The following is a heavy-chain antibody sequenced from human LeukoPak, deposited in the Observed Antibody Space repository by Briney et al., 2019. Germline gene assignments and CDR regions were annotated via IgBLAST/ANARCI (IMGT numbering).Heavy chain of an antibody. J-gene: IGHJ4*02. V-gene: IGHV4-59*01. CDR1: GGSISSYY. D-gene: IGHD3-10*01. CDR2: IYYSGST. CDR3: ARGVLWFGELLSFDY. Sequence: SETLSLTCTVSGGSISSYYWSWIRQPPGKGLEWIGYIYYSGSTNYNPSLKSRVTISVDTSKNQFSLKLSSVTAADTAVYYCARGVLWFGELLSFDYWGQGALVTVSS.